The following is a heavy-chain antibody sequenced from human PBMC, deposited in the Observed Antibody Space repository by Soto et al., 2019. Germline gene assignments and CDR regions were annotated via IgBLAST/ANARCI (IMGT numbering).Heavy chain of an antibody. CDR1: GGSISSYY. Sequence: QVQLQESGPGLVKPSETLSLTCTVSGGSISSYYWSWIRQPPGKGLEWIGYIYYSGSTNYNPSLKSRVTISVDTSKNQFSLKLSSVTAADTAVYYRARGEYSGYDVGYLPPKGFDPWGQGTLVTVSS. CDR2: IYYSGST. J-gene: IGHJ5*02. V-gene: IGHV4-59*01. D-gene: IGHD5-12*01. CDR3: ARGEYSGYDVGYLPPKGFDP.